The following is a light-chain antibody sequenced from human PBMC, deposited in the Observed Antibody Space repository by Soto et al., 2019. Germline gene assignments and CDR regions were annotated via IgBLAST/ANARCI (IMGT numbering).Light chain of an antibody. CDR2: DNN. Sequence: QSVLTQPPSVSAAPGQKVTLSCSGSSSNIESNYVSWYQQVPGTAPKLLIHDNNQRPSGVPDRFSGSKSGTSATLGITGLQTGDEADYYCGTWDSGLSGVVFGGGTKLTVL. V-gene: IGLV1-51*01. CDR3: GTWDSGLSGVV. CDR1: SSNIESNY. J-gene: IGLJ2*01.